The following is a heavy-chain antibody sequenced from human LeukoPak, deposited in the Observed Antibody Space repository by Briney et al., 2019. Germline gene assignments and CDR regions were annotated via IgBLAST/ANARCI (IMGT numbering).Heavy chain of an antibody. CDR1: GGSFSGHY. CDR2: INHSGST. D-gene: IGHD6-19*01. CDR3: ARGGIAVAGTRVRAKLFDY. Sequence: SETLSLTCAVYGGSFSGHYWSWIRQPPGKGLEWIGEINHSGSTNYNPSLKSRVTISVDTSKNQFSLKLSSVTAADTAVYYCARGGIAVAGTRVRAKLFDYWGQGTLVTVSS. J-gene: IGHJ4*02. V-gene: IGHV4-34*01.